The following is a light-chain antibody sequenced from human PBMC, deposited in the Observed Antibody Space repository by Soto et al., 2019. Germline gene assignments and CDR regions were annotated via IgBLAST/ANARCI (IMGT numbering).Light chain of an antibody. CDR3: SSYVGINSYV. CDR2: EVY. J-gene: IGLJ1*01. V-gene: IGLV2-8*01. Sequence: SVLTQPPSAYRSPGQSVTISRTGTSSDVGGYNYVSWYQHHPGKAPKLIIYEVYKRPSGVPDRFSGSKSGNTAALTVSGLQAEDEADYYCSSYVGINSYVFGTGTKVTVL. CDR1: SSDVGGYNY.